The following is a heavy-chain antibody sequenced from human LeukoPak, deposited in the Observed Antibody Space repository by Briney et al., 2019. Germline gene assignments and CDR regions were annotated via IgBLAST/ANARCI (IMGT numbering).Heavy chain of an antibody. CDR1: GFTFSSYG. D-gene: IGHD3-10*01. Sequence: PGRSLRLSCAASGFTFSSYGMHWVRQAPGKGLEWVAVISYDGSNKYYADSVKGRFTISRDNSKNTLYLQMNSLRAEDTAVYYCAKNGGFGELSHFDYWGQGTLVTVSS. CDR3: AKNGGFGELSHFDY. J-gene: IGHJ4*02. CDR2: ISYDGSNK. V-gene: IGHV3-30*18.